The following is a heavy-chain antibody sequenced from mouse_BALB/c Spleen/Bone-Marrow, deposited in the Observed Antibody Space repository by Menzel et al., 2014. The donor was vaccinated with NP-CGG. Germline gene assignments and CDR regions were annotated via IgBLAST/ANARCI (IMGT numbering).Heavy chain of an antibody. CDR3: AREARTTARFAC. D-gene: IGHD1-2*01. J-gene: IGHJ3*01. Sequence: EVMLVESGPDLVKPSQSLSLTCTVTGYSITSGYGWHWIRQFPGNKLEWMAYIHYSGSTNYNPSLKSRISITRDTSKNQFFLQLNSVTTEDTATYYCAREARTTARFACWGQGTLVTVSA. CDR1: GYSITSGYG. V-gene: IGHV3-1*02. CDR2: IHYSGST.